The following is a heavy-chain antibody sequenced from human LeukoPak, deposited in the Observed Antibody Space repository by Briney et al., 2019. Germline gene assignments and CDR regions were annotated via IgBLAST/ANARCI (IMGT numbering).Heavy chain of an antibody. J-gene: IGHJ4*02. Sequence: PGGSLRLSCATSGFIFSAYSMNWVRQAPGKGLECVSSISGSNIYINYADSVKGRFTISSDNDGDSVFLQMNSLRAEDTAVYYCARALYDSSGYYFDYWGQGTLVTVSS. D-gene: IGHD3-22*01. CDR2: ISGSNIYI. CDR1: GFIFSAYS. V-gene: IGHV3-21*06. CDR3: ARALYDSSGYYFDY.